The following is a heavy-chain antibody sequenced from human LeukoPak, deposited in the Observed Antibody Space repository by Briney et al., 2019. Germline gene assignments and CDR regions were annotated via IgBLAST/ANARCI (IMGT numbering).Heavy chain of an antibody. CDR3: ARHRGGGDAFDI. CDR2: VDYSGST. Sequence: SETLSLTCTVSGGSIFIGSYYWGWIRQPPGKGLEWIGSVDYSGSTYYSPSLKIRVTGSVDTSKNQFSLKLSSVTAADTAVYYCARHRGGGDAFDIWGQGTVVPVSS. CDR1: GGSIFIGSYY. J-gene: IGHJ3*02. D-gene: IGHD4-23*01. V-gene: IGHV4-39*01.